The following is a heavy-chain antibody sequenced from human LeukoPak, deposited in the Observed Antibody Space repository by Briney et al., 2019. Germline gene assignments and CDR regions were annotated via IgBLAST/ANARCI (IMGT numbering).Heavy chain of an antibody. CDR2: IYTSGST. V-gene: IGHV4-4*09. CDR1: GGSISSYY. J-gene: IGHJ6*03. D-gene: IGHD3-3*01. CDR3: ARQSATYDFWSGYYKGYYYYYMDV. Sequence: SETLSLTCTVSGGSISSYYWSWIRQPPGKGLEWIGYIYTSGSTNYNPSLKSRVTISVDTSKNQFSLKLSSVTAADTAVYYRARQSATYDFWSGYYKGYYYYYMDVWGKGTTVTVSS.